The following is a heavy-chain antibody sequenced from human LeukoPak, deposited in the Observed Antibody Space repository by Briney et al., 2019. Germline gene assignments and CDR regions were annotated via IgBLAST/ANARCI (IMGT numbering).Heavy chain of an antibody. Sequence: ASVKVSCKASGYTFTNYGISWVRQAPGQGLEWMGWISAYNGYTNYAQKLQGRVTMTTDTSTNTVYMELRSLRSDDTAVYYCARGGTSGWRTPNDDYWGQGTLVTVSS. CDR3: ARGGTSGWRTPNDDY. D-gene: IGHD6-19*01. CDR1: GYTFTNYG. J-gene: IGHJ4*02. V-gene: IGHV1-18*01. CDR2: ISAYNGYT.